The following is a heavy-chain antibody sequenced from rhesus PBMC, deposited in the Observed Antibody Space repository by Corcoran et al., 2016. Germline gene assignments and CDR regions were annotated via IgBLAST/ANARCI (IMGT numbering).Heavy chain of an antibody. CDR1: GYSIPSNY. CDR2: VHGRSVSA. CDR3: ARVTYTGASYYADYFDY. V-gene: IGHV4-147*01. J-gene: IGHJ4*01. Sequence: QVQLQESGPGLVKPSETLSLTCAVPGYSIPSNYWTWIRQSPVQGLAGIGYVHGRSVSAYYNPSLTSRVTISEDTSKNQFSLKLNSVTATDTALYYCARVTYTGASYYADYFDYWGQGILVTVSS. D-gene: IGHD3-16*01.